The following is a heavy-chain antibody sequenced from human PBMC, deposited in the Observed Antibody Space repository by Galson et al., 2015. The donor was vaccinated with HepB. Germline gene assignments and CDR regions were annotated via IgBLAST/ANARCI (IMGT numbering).Heavy chain of an antibody. V-gene: IGHV3-30*18. CDR1: GFTFSSYG. CDR3: AKAGGAYNYDNSEELFIDY. Sequence: SLRLSCAASGFTFSSYGMHWVRQAPGKGLEWVAVVSYDGTNKYYADSVKGRFTISRDNSKNTLYLQMNSLRADDTAVYYCAKAGGAYNYDNSEELFIDYWGQGTLVTVSS. D-gene: IGHD3-22*01. J-gene: IGHJ4*02. CDR2: VSYDGTNK.